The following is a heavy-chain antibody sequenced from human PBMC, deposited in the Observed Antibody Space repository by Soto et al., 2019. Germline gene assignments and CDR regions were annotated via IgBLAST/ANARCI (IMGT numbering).Heavy chain of an antibody. D-gene: IGHD6-6*01. J-gene: IGHJ6*03. CDR1: GFTLSGYA. CDR2: ISSNGVGT. V-gene: IGHV3-64*01. Sequence: EVQLAESGGGLVQPGGSLRLSCAASGFTLSGYAMDWVRQAPGKGLEYVSGISSNGVGTYYAKSVQGRFTISRDNSKNTVYLQMGSLRPEDMAVYYCARRARPDFYYMDVWGKGTTVTVSS. CDR3: ARRARPDFYYMDV.